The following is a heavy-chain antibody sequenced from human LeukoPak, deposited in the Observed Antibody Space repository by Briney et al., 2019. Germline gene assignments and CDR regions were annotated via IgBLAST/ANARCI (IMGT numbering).Heavy chain of an antibody. D-gene: IGHD2-2*01. Sequence: GASVKVSCKASGYTFTSYDINWVRQATGQGLEWMGWMNPNSGNTNYAQKLQGRVTMTTDTSTSTAYMELRSLRSDDTAVYYCARDRPYCSSTSCSRGHAFDIWGQGTMVTVSS. J-gene: IGHJ3*02. V-gene: IGHV1-18*01. CDR1: GYTFTSYD. CDR2: MNPNSGNT. CDR3: ARDRPYCSSTSCSRGHAFDI.